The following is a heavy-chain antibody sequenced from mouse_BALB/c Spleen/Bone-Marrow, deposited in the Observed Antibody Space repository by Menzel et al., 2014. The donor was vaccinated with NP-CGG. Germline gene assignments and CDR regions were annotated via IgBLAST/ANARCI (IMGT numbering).Heavy chain of an antibody. D-gene: IGHD2-14*01. CDR1: GFNIKDTY. CDR2: IDPANGNT. V-gene: IGHV14-3*02. J-gene: IGHJ3*01. CDR3: ATYYRYDRRFAH. Sequence: EVQLQQSGAELVKPGASVKLSCTASGFNIKDTYMHWVKQRPEQGLEWIGRIDPANGNTKYDPKFQGKATITADKSSNTAYLQLSILTSDDTAVYYCATYYRYDRRFAHCDQGTLVTVSA.